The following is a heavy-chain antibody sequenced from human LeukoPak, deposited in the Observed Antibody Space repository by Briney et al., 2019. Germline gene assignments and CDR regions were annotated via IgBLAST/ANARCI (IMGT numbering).Heavy chain of an antibody. Sequence: PSETLSLTCTVSGGSTSSYYWSWIRQPPGRGLEWTGYIYYSGSTNYNPSLKSRVTISVDTSKNQFSLKLSSVTAADTAVYYCARTLTIFGVVAPYYYYYMDVWGKGTTVTVSS. CDR1: GGSTSSYY. J-gene: IGHJ6*03. D-gene: IGHD3-3*01. V-gene: IGHV4-59*01. CDR2: IYYSGST. CDR3: ARTLTIFGVVAPYYYYYMDV.